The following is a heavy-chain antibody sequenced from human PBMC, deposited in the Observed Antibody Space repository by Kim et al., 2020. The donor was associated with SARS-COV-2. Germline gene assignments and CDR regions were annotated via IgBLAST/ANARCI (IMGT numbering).Heavy chain of an antibody. V-gene: IGHV1-18*04. CDR3: ARDDGYCSSTSCYAFRYYYYGMDV. Sequence: ASVKVSCKASGYTFTSYGISWVRQAPGQGLEWMGWISAYNGNTNYAQKLQGRVTMTTDTSTSTAYMELRSLRSDDTAVYYCARDDGYCSSTSCYAFRYYYYGMDVWGQGTTVTVSS. J-gene: IGHJ6*02. CDR2: ISAYNGNT. CDR1: GYTFTSYG. D-gene: IGHD2-2*03.